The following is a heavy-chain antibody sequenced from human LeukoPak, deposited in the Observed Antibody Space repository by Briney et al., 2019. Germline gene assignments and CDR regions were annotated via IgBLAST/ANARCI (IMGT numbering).Heavy chain of an antibody. V-gene: IGHV3-20*04. CDR2: INWNGGST. CDR3: ARAACRFWSGKCHNWFDP. CDR1: GFTFSSYA. D-gene: IGHD3-3*01. J-gene: IGHJ5*02. Sequence: GGSLRLSCAASGFTFSSYAMSWVRQAPGKGLEWVSGINWNGGSTGYADSVKGRFTISRDNAKNSLYLQMNSLRAEDTALYYCARAACRFWSGKCHNWFDPWGQGTLVTVSS.